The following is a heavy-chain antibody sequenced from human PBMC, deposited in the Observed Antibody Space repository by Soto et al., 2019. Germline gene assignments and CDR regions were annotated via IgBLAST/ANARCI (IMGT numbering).Heavy chain of an antibody. CDR1: GFSFSTYS. CDR2: ISGSGGTT. Sequence: PGGSLRLSCAASGFSFSTYSMSWVRQAPGKGLEWVSGISGSGGTTYYADSVKGRFTISRDNSKNTLYLQVNSLRAEDTALYYCAKDQAAAGTISRYFQHWGQGTLVTVSS. CDR3: AKDQAAAGTISRYFQH. V-gene: IGHV3-23*01. J-gene: IGHJ1*01. D-gene: IGHD6-13*01.